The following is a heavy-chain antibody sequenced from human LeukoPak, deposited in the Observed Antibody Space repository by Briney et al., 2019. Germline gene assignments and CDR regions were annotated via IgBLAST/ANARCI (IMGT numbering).Heavy chain of an antibody. D-gene: IGHD3-10*01. J-gene: IGHJ4*02. CDR1: GGSFSGYY. Sequence: SETLSLTCAVYGGSFSGYYWSWIRQPPGKGQEWIGEINHSGSTNYNPSLRSRATISVDTSKNQFSLKLSSVTAADTAVYYCARGRVYGSGSYFSRFFYWGQGTLVTVSS. CDR3: ARGRVYGSGSYFSRFFY. V-gene: IGHV4-34*01. CDR2: INHSGST.